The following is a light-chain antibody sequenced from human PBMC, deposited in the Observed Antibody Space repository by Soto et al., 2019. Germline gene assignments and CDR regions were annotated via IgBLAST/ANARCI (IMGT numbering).Light chain of an antibody. CDR3: AAWDDSLNALV. V-gene: IGLV1-36*01. CDR1: SSNIGNNA. Sequence: QSVLTQPPSVSEAPRQRVTISCSGSSSNIGNNAVNWYQQLPGKAPKLLIYYDDLLPSGVSDRFSGSKSGTSASLAISGLQSEDEADYYFAAWDDSLNALVFGGGTKVTVL. J-gene: IGLJ3*02. CDR2: YDD.